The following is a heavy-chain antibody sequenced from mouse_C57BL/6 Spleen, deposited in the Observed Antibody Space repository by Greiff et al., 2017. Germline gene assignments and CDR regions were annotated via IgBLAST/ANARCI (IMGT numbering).Heavy chain of an antibody. CDR2: ISPSDGET. Sequence: QVQLQQPGAELVRPGSSVKLSCKASGYTFTSYWMDWVKQRPGQGLEWIGNISPSDGETNYNQKFKDKATLTVDKSSSTAYMQLSSLTSEDSAVYYCARGYSNYGAMDYWGQGTSVTVSS. D-gene: IGHD2-5*01. V-gene: IGHV1-61*01. CDR3: ARGYSNYGAMDY. CDR1: GYTFTSYW. J-gene: IGHJ4*01.